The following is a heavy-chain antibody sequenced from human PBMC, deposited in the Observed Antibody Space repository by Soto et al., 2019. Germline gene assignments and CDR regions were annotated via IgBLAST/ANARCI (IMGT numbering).Heavy chain of an antibody. Sequence: GGSLRLSCAASGFTFSSYSMNWVRQAPGKGLEWVSSISSSSSYIYYADSVKGRFTISRYNAKNSLYLQMNSLRAEDTAVYYCARLVGRQLDSFVVDYWGQGTLVTVSS. CDR3: ARLVGRQLDSFVVDY. V-gene: IGHV3-21*01. CDR2: ISSSSSYI. D-gene: IGHD6-6*01. CDR1: GFTFSSYS. J-gene: IGHJ4*02.